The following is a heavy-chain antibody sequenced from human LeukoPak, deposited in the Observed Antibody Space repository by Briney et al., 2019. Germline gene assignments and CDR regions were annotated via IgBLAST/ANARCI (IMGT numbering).Heavy chain of an antibody. CDR3: ARVVYDYVWGSYRYRGGFDY. Sequence: GGSLRLSCAASGFTFSSYWMSWVRQAPGKGLEWVANIRRDGSEKYYVDSVKGRFTISRDNAKNSLYLQMNSLRAEDTAVYYCARVVYDYVWGSYRYRGGFDYWGQGTLVTVSS. J-gene: IGHJ4*02. D-gene: IGHD3-16*02. CDR1: GFTFSSYW. CDR2: IRRDGSEK. V-gene: IGHV3-7*01.